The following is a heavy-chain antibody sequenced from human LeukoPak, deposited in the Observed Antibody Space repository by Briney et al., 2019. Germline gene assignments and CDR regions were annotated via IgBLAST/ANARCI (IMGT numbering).Heavy chain of an antibody. CDR2: INTNNGGT. CDR1: GYTFTGYL. J-gene: IGHJ4*02. D-gene: IGHD5-12*01. V-gene: IGHV1-2*02. CDR3: VRVRGYSGYDPRGYFDY. Sequence: ASVKVSCKASGYTFTGYLLHWVRQAPGQGLEWMGWINTNNGGTNYAQSFQGRVTLTRDTAITTVYMELSRLRSDDTAVYYCVRVRGYSGYDPRGYFDYWGQGTLVTVSS.